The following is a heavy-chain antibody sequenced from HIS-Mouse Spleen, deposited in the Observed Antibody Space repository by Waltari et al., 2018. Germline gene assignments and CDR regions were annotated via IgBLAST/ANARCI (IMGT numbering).Heavy chain of an antibody. V-gene: IGHV4-34*01. D-gene: IGHD1-26*01. Sequence: QVQLQQWGAGLLKPSETLSLTCAVYGGSFSGYYWSWIRQPPGKGLEWIGEINHRGSTNEHPSLKGRVTISVDTSKNQFSLRLSSVTAADTAVYYCARGGWEYAFDIWGQGTMVTVSS. CDR3: ARGGWEYAFDI. CDR1: GGSFSGYY. J-gene: IGHJ3*02. CDR2: INHRGST.